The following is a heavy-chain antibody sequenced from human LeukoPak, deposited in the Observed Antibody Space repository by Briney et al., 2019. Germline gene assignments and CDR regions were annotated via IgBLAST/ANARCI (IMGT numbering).Heavy chain of an antibody. V-gene: IGHV5-51*01. D-gene: IGHD3-10*01. J-gene: IGHJ4*02. CDR1: GYSFTNYW. CDR2: SYPGESDT. CDR3: ARRRGVGFDY. Sequence: GESLKISRKGSGYSFTNYWIGLVRQMPGKGLEWMVISYPGESDTRYSPCFQGQVTISADKSISTAYLQWSSLKASDTAMYYCARRRGVGFDYWGQGTLVTVSS.